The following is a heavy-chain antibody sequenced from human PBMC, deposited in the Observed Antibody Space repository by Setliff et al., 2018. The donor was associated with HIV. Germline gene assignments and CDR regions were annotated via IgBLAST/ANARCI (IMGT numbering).Heavy chain of an antibody. Sequence: ASVKVSCKASGGTVSSSAFSWVRQAPGQGLEWMGGIIPMFGTTNYAQKFQGRVTITADESTSTAYMELSSLRSEDTAVYYCARDQRAYNWNDAVFYYYGLDVWGQGTTVTVSS. CDR3: ARDQRAYNWNDAVFYYYGLDV. CDR2: IIPMFGTT. V-gene: IGHV1-69*13. J-gene: IGHJ6*02. CDR1: GGTVSSSA. D-gene: IGHD1-20*01.